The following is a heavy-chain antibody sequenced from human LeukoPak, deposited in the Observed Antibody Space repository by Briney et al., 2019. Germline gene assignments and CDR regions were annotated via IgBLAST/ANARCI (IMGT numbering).Heavy chain of an antibody. J-gene: IGHJ6*02. V-gene: IGHV5-51*01. CDR3: ARSAFDVYYYAMDV. CDR2: IYPDDSDT. CDR1: GYKFNAYW. Sequence: GESLKISCKGSGYKFNAYWIAWVRQMPGKGLEWMGIIYPDDSDTRYSPSLQGQVTTSADKSVSIAYLQWSSLKASDTAMYYCARSAFDVYYYAMDVWGQGTTVTVSS.